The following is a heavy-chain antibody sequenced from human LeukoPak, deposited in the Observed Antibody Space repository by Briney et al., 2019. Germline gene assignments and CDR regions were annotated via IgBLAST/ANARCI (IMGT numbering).Heavy chain of an antibody. CDR1: GFTVSNNY. CDR3: ARDPIVGGTD. Sequence: GGSLRLSCAASGFTVSNNYMSWVRQAPGKGLEWVSLIDSGGNTYYADSVKGRVTISRDVSKNTLFLHMNDVRAEDTALYYCARDPIVGGTDWGQGTLVTVSS. D-gene: IGHD1-26*01. V-gene: IGHV3-53*01. J-gene: IGHJ4*02. CDR2: IDSGGNT.